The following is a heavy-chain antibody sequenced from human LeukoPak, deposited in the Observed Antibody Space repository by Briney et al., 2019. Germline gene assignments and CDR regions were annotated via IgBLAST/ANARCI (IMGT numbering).Heavy chain of an antibody. CDR1: GYRFSSYW. Sequence: GESLKISCQGSGYRFSSYWIGWVRQMPGKGLEWMGTMYPGDSDTRYSPSFQGQVTMSDDKSITTAYLEWSGLKASDTAMYYCARDYGSGSGNWFDAWGPGTLVTVSS. CDR3: ARDYGSGSGNWFDA. J-gene: IGHJ5*02. D-gene: IGHD3-10*01. CDR2: MYPGDSDT. V-gene: IGHV5-51*01.